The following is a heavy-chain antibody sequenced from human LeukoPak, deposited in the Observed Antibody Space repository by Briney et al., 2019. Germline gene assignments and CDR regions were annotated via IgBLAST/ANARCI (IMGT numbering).Heavy chain of an antibody. CDR2: IYYNGST. D-gene: IGHD6-13*01. Sequence: PSETLSLTCIVSGGSISSGGYYWSWIRQHPGKGLDWIGYIYYNGSTYYNPSLKSRVTISVDTSKNQFSLKLSSVTAADTAVYYCARYSLPPRNFDYWGQGTLVTVSS. V-gene: IGHV4-61*08. CDR3: ARYSLPPRNFDY. J-gene: IGHJ4*02. CDR1: GGSISSGGYY.